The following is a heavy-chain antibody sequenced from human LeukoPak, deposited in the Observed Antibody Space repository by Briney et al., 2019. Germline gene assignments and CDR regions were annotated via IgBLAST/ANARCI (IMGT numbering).Heavy chain of an antibody. Sequence: ASVKVSCKASGYTFTGYYMHWVRQAPGQGLEWMGWINPNSGGTNYAQKFQGWVTMTRDTSISTAYMELSRLRSDDTAAYYCARGPVAAAGTGYWGQGTLVTVSS. V-gene: IGHV1-2*04. J-gene: IGHJ4*02. D-gene: IGHD6-13*01. CDR3: ARGPVAAAGTGY. CDR1: GYTFTGYY. CDR2: INPNSGGT.